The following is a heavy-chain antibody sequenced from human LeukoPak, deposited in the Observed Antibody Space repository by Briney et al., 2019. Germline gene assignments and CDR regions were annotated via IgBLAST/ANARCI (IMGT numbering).Heavy chain of an antibody. CDR2: ISSNVGST. J-gene: IGHJ6*02. V-gene: IGHV3-64*01. Sequence: GGSLRLSCAAAGFTFSSYAMPWVRQAPGKGRRYVSAISSNVGSTYSANSVKGRFTTSRVNSKNTLYLQMGSLRAEDMAVYYCARSPGGLPSKTTYYYYGMDVWGQGTTVTVSS. D-gene: IGHD1-26*01. CDR1: GFTFSSYA. CDR3: ARSPGGLPSKTTYYYYGMDV.